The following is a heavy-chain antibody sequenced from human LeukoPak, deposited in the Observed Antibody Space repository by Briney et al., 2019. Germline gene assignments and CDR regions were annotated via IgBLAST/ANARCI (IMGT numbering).Heavy chain of an antibody. CDR2: INGDGKST. V-gene: IGHV3-74*01. CDR3: ARGSNFDWLLN. CDR1: GFTFNNYW. Sequence: PGGSLRLSCAASGFTFNNYWMHWVRQAPGKGLVWVSRINGDGKSTTYADSVKGRFTISRDNAKNTLYLQMNSLRVEDTALYYCARGSNFDWLLNWDQGTLVTVSS. J-gene: IGHJ4*02. D-gene: IGHD3-9*01.